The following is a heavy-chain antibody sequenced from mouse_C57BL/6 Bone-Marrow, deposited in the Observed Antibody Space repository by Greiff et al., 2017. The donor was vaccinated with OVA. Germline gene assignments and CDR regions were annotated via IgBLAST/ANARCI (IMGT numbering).Heavy chain of an antibody. Sequence: DVKLVESGGDLVKPGGSLKLSCAASGFTFSSYGMSWVRQTPDKRLEWVATISSGGSYTYYPDSVKGRFTISRDNAKNTLYLQMSSLKSEDTAMYYCARDYYGSSAWFAYWGQGTLVTVSA. CDR3: ARDYYGSSAWFAY. D-gene: IGHD1-1*01. V-gene: IGHV5-6*02. J-gene: IGHJ3*01. CDR2: ISSGGSYT. CDR1: GFTFSSYG.